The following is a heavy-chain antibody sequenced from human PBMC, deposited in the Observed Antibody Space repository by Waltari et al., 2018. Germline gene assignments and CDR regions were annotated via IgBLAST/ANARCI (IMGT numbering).Heavy chain of an antibody. V-gene: IGHV1-8*01. Sequence: QVQLVQSGAEVKKPGASVKVSCKASGYTFTSYDINWVRQATGPGLEWMGWMNPNSGNTGYAQKFQGRVTITRDTSASTAYMELSSLRSEDTAVYYCARDRVLLWFGELLAPGDYWGQGTLVTVSS. CDR1: GYTFTSYD. J-gene: IGHJ4*02. CDR3: ARDRVLLWFGELLAPGDY. CDR2: MNPNSGNT. D-gene: IGHD3-10*01.